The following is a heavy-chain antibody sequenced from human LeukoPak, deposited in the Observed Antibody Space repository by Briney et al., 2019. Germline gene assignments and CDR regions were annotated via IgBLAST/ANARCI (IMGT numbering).Heavy chain of an antibody. J-gene: IGHJ4*02. Sequence: SQTLSLTCTVSGGSIGSATGTYYWSWIRQPAGKGLEWSGRIYTRDSTYYNPSLKSRVTISLDTSKNQFSLNLNSVTAADTAVYYCARYSGYDYYDPTYYFDYWGQGTLVTVSS. CDR2: IYTRDST. D-gene: IGHD5-12*01. V-gene: IGHV4-61*02. CDR3: ARYSGYDYYDPTYYFDY. CDR1: GGSIGSATGTYY.